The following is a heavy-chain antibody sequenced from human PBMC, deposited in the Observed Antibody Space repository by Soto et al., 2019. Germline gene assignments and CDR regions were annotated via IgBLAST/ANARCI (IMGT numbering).Heavy chain of an antibody. V-gene: IGHV4-39*01. CDR1: GGSISSSSYY. CDR2: IYYSGST. Sequence: SETLSLTCTVSGGSISSSSYYWGWIRQPPGKGLEWIGSIYYSGSTYYNPSLKSRGTRSVDTSKNQFSLKLSSVTAADTAVYYCARGYCSGGSCYRYWGQGSQVTVSS. J-gene: IGHJ4*02. CDR3: ARGYCSGGSCYRY. D-gene: IGHD2-15*01.